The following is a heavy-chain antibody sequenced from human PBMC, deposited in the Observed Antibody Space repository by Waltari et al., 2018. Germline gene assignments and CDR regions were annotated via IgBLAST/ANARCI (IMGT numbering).Heavy chain of an antibody. J-gene: IGHJ4*02. CDR3: ARDLGRGLFLDS. CDR2: VHRSGRT. V-gene: IGHV4-4*02. D-gene: IGHD2-15*01. CDR1: W. Sequence: WWSWVRQSPDKGREWIGQVHRSGRTNYNPSFASRAIVSLDTSMNEFSLRILSATAADTAIYYCARDLGRGLFLDSWGQGTLVTVSP.